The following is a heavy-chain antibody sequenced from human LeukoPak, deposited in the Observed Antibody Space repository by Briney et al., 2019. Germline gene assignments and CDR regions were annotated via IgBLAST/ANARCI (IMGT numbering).Heavy chain of an antibody. D-gene: IGHD3-3*01. Sequence: PGGSLRLSCAASGFTFSSYAMHWVRQAPGKGLEWVAVISYDGSNKYYADSVKGRFTISRDNSKNTLYLQMNSLRAEDTAVYYCARPAYYDFWSGFPYWGQGTLVTVSS. CDR1: GFTFSSYA. J-gene: IGHJ4*02. CDR2: ISYDGSNK. CDR3: ARPAYYDFWSGFPY. V-gene: IGHV3-30-3*01.